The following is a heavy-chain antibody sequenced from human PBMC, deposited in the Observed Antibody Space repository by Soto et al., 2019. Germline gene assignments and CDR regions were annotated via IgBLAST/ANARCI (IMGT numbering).Heavy chain of an antibody. CDR3: KSHTPEDLIRK. J-gene: IGHJ4*02. CDR2: IRSKTDDYAT. D-gene: IGHD2-15*01. CDR1: GFTFSGSP. V-gene: IGHV3-73*02. Sequence: EVQLVESRGGLVQPGGSLKLSCAASGFTFSGSPIHWVRQASGKGLEWVGRIRSKTDDYATAYAASVKGRFTISRDDSKNTAYLQLSSLKTEDTAVYYCKSHTPEDLIRKWGPATLVTVSS.